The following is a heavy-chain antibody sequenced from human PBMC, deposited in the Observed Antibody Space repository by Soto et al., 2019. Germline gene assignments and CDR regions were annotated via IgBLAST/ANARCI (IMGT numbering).Heavy chain of an antibody. D-gene: IGHD3-9*01. V-gene: IGHV1-46*03. Sequence: GASVKVSCKASGYTFTSYNMHWVRQAPGQGLEWMGIINPSGGSTSYAQKFQGRVTMTGDTSTSTVYMELSSLRSEDTAVYYCARDRGSRYDILTEAPDAFDIWGQGTTVTVSS. CDR2: INPSGGST. J-gene: IGHJ3*02. CDR1: GYTFTSYN. CDR3: ARDRGSRYDILTEAPDAFDI.